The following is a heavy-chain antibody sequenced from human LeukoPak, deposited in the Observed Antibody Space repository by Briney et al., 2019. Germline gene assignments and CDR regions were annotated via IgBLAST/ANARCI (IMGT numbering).Heavy chain of an antibody. CDR2: SRNKASSYTT. D-gene: IGHD6-19*01. J-gene: IGHJ4*02. Sequence: GGSLRLSCAASGFKFSDHYIDWVRQAPGKGLEWVGRSRNKASSYTTEYAASVEGRFTISRDVSESSLYLQMNSLRVEDTAAYYCAKGGWLDDYWGQGTLVTVSS. V-gene: IGHV3-72*01. CDR3: AKGGWLDDY. CDR1: GFKFSDHY.